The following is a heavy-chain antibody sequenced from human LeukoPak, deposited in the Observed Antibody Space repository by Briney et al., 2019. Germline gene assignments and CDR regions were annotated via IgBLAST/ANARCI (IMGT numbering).Heavy chain of an antibody. CDR2: ISPNSGGT. V-gene: IGHV1-2*02. CDR3: ARGSWLANGGFFDY. D-gene: IGHD6-19*01. Sequence: GASVKVSCKASGYTFTGYYMHWVRQAPGRGLEWMGWISPNSGGTHSAQNFQGRVTMTRDTSTSTAYMELSSLRSDDTAVYYCARGSWLANGGFFDYWGQGTLVTVSS. CDR1: GYTFTGYY. J-gene: IGHJ4*02.